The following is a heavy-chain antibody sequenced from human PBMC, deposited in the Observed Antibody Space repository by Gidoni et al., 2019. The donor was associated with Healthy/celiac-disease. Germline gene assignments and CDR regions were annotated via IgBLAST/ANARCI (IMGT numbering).Heavy chain of an antibody. D-gene: IGHD2-21*01. V-gene: IGHV3-48*03. Sequence: EVQLVESGGGLVQPGGSLRLSCAASGFTFSSYEMNWVRQAPGKGLEWVSYISSSGSTIYYADSVKGRFTISRDNAKNSLYLQMNSLRAEDTAVYYCARPIPYYYGMDVWGQGPTVTVS. J-gene: IGHJ6*02. CDR3: ARPIPYYYGMDV. CDR2: ISSSGSTI. CDR1: GFTFSSYE.